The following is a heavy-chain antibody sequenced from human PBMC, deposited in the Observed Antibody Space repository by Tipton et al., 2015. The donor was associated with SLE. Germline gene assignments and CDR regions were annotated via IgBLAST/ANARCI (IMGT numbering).Heavy chain of an antibody. V-gene: IGHV4-39*07. CDR2: INHSGST. CDR1: GGSISSSSYY. D-gene: IGHD6-13*01. J-gene: IGHJ5*02. CDR3: VRGGGSSSRRWFDP. Sequence: TLSLTCTVSGGSISSSSYYWGWIRQPPGKGLEWIGEINHSGSTNYNPSLKSRVTISVDTSKNQFSLKLTYVTAADTAVYYCVRGGGSSSRRWFDPWGRGTLVTVSS.